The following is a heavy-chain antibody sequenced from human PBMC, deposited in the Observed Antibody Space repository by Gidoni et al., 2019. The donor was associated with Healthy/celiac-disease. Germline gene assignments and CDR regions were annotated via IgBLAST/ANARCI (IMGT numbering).Heavy chain of an antibody. J-gene: IGHJ6*02. CDR1: GFTFSSYS. CDR3: ARDGSYYYGMDV. CDR2: ISSSSSYI. V-gene: IGHV3-21*01. Sequence: EVQLVESGGGLVKPGGSLRPSFEALGFTFSSYSMNWVRQAPGKGLEWVSSISSSSSYIYYADSVKGRFTISRDNAKNSLYLQMNSLRAEDTAVYYCARDGSYYYGMDVWGQGTTVTVSS.